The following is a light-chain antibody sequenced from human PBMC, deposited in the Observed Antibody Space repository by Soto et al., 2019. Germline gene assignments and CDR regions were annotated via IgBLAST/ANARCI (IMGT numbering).Light chain of an antibody. CDR2: DVS. CDR3: QQYNIYPLT. J-gene: IGKJ4*01. CDR1: QSINNW. V-gene: IGKV1-5*01. Sequence: DIQMTQSPSTLSASIGDRVTITCRASQSINNWLAWYQQRPGKAPKLLIYDVSILESGVPSRFSGSGSGTEFTLTINSLQTDDFATYYCQQYNIYPLTFDGGTKVEL.